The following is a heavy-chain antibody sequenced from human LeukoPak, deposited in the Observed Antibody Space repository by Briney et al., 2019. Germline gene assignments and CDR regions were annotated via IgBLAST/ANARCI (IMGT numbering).Heavy chain of an antibody. CDR3: ARDFIGYCSGGSCYAMTNAFDI. CDR1: GGSISSDY. CDR2: IYYSGST. V-gene: IGHV4-59*12. D-gene: IGHD2-15*01. J-gene: IGHJ3*02. Sequence: SETLSLTCTVSGGSISSDYWTWIRQPPGKRLEWIGYIYYSGSTNYNPSLKSRVTISVDTSKNQFSLKLSSVTAADTAVYYCARDFIGYCSGGSCYAMTNAFDIWGQGTMVTVSS.